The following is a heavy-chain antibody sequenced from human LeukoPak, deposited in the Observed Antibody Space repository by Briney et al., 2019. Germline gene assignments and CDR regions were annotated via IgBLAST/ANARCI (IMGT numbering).Heavy chain of an antibody. D-gene: IGHD3-22*01. CDR3: ARSYDSSGYCFDY. V-gene: IGHV4-34*01. CDR2: INHSGST. CDR1: GGSFSGYY. Sequence: SETLSLTCAVYGGSFSGYYWSWIRQPPGKGLEWIGEINHSGSTNYNPSLKSRVTISVDTSKNQFSLKLSSVTAADTAVYYCARSYDSSGYCFDYWGRGTLVTVSS. J-gene: IGHJ4*02.